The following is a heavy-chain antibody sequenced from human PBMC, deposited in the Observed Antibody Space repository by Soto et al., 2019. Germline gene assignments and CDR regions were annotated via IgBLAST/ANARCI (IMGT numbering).Heavy chain of an antibody. J-gene: IGHJ6*02. Sequence: QVQLVQSGAEVKKPGASVKVSCKASGYTFTGYYMHWVRQAPGQGLEWMGWINPNSGGTNYAQKFQGWVTMNRDTSISTAYMELSRLRSDDTAVYYCARGLTGSDFDWFGPRDYYYYGMDVWGQGTTVTVSS. D-gene: IGHD3-9*01. V-gene: IGHV1-2*04. CDR1: GYTFTGYY. CDR3: ARGLTGSDFDWFGPRDYYYYGMDV. CDR2: INPNSGGT.